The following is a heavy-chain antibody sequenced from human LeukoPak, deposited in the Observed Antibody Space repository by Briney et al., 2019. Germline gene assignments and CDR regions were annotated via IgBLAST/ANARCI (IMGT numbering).Heavy chain of an antibody. Sequence: GGSLRLSCEASGFTFRNCGMHWVRQAPGKGLDWVGVIWFDGSNRYYADSVKGRFTISRDNSKNTLYLQVNSVRAEGTAVYYCARDTSGYYDYWGQGALVTVSS. CDR3: ARDTSGYYDY. D-gene: IGHD2-15*01. V-gene: IGHV3-33*01. J-gene: IGHJ4*02. CDR1: GFTFRNCG. CDR2: IWFDGSNR.